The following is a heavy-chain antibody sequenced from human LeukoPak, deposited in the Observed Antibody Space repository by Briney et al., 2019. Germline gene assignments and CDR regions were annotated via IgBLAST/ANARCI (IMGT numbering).Heavy chain of an antibody. J-gene: IGHJ4*02. V-gene: IGHV1-69*13. Sequence: SVKVSCKASGGTFSSYAISWVRQAPGQGLEWMGGIIPIFGTANYAQKFQGRVTTTADESTSTAYMELSSLRSEDTAVYYCARDGPGYCSGGSCYSGLDYWGQGTLVTVSS. CDR3: ARDGPGYCSGGSCYSGLDY. D-gene: IGHD2-15*01. CDR1: GGTFSSYA. CDR2: IIPIFGTA.